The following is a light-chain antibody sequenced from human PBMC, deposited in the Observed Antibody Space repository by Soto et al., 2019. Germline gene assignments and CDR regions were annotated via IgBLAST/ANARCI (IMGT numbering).Light chain of an antibody. J-gene: IGLJ3*02. CDR3: QSYDSSLSGSGV. V-gene: IGLV1-40*01. CDR1: SSNFGAGYD. CDR2: GNS. Sequence: SVLTQPPSVSGAPGQRVTISCTGSSSNFGAGYDVNWYQQLPGTAPKLLIYGNSNRPSGVPDRFSGSKSGTSASLAITGLQAEDEADYYCQSYDSSLSGSGVFGGGTQLTVL.